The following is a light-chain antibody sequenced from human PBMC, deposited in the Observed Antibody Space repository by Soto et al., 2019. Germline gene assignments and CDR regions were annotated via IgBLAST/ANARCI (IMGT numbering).Light chain of an antibody. CDR3: CSYAGDYMVV. V-gene: IGLV2-23*01. Sequence: QSVLTQPASVSGSPGQSITISCTGTNSDSGSYKLLSWFQHDPGKVRKVMIYEGSKRPAGVCDRFSGSKSDKTASVTSSVLQAECEGDYDCCSYAGDYMVVFGTGTKVTVL. CDR2: EGS. J-gene: IGLJ1*01. CDR1: NSDSGSYKL.